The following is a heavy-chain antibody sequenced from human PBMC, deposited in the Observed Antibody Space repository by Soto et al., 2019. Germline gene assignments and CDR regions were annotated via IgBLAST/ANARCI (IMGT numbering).Heavy chain of an antibody. CDR2: IHRSGTT. D-gene: IGHD6-6*01. CDR1: VGSVSSDSW. V-gene: IGHV4-4*02. Sequence: SETLSLTCTVSVGSVSSDSWWTWVRQTPGKGLEWIGEIHRSGTTNYNPSLRSRVSISADKPRNQFSLILNSVTAADTAVYYCARTRSIAVRPFDYWGQGILVTVSS. J-gene: IGHJ4*02. CDR3: ARTRSIAVRPFDY.